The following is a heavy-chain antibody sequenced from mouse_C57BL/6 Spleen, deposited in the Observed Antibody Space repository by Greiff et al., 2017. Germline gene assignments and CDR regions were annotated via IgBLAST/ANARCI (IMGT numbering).Heavy chain of an antibody. V-gene: IGHV5-6*01. CDR1: GFTFSSYG. CDR3: ARSITTVVAPDY. CDR2: ISSGGSYT. J-gene: IGHJ2*01. Sequence: EVKLMESGGDLVKPGGSLKLSCAASGFTFSSYGMSWVRQTPDKRLEWVATISSGGSYTYYPDSVKGLFTISSDNAKNTRYLQMSSLTSEDTAMYYGARSITTVVAPDYWGQGTTLTVSS. D-gene: IGHD1-1*01.